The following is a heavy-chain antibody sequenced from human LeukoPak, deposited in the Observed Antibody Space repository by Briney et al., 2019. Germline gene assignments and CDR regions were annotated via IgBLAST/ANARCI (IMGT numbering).Heavy chain of an antibody. Sequence: PGGSLRLSCAASGFTFSSYSMNWVRQAPGKGLEWVSSISSSSSYIYYADSVKGRFTISRDNAKNTLYLQMNSLRAEDTAVYYCAKDPQRLAAAGTGTSDYWGQGTLVTVSS. D-gene: IGHD6-13*01. J-gene: IGHJ4*02. CDR2: ISSSSSYI. CDR1: GFTFSSYS. CDR3: AKDPQRLAAAGTGTSDY. V-gene: IGHV3-21*01.